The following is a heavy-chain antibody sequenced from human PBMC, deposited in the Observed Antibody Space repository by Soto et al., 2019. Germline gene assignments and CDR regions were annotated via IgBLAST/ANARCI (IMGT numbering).Heavy chain of an antibody. CDR2: LKTDNGGT. V-gene: IGHV1-2*02. CDR3: ALDLCPRGSGSPFPLDAMGI. J-gene: IGHJ6*02. D-gene: IGHD3-10*01. CDR1: GYPFTGHY. Sequence: QVQLVQSGAEVKPPGASVKDSCKASGYPFTGHYMRWVRQVSGKRLEFLGWLKTDNGGTYYATKFQRRVTFTRVTSSSTACMELSGLHSDDASVYFCALDLCPRGSGSPFPLDAMGIWVHGATVAVSS.